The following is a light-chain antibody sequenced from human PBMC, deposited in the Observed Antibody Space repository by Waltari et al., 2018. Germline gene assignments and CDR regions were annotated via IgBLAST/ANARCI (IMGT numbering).Light chain of an antibody. J-gene: IGLJ2*01. CDR1: SSTVGGYTL. V-gene: IGLV2-23*02. CDR3: CSYAGDSTLI. Sequence: QSALTQPASVSGSPGQPITISCTGTSSTVGGYTLFSWYQQHPGNAPQLIIYDVNKRPSGISHRFSGSKSGNTASLTISGLQADDESDYYCCSYAGDSTLIFGGGTKLTVL. CDR2: DVN.